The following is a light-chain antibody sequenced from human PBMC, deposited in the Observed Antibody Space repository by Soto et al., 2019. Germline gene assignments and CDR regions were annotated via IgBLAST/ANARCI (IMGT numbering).Light chain of an antibody. Sequence: QSVLAQPASVSGSPGQSITISCTGTSSDFGSYKFVSWYQHHPGTVPKVIIYETSKRPSGVSDRFSGSKSGNTASLTISGLQAEDEADYYCFSFTSTNTHVFGSGTKVTVL. V-gene: IGLV2-23*01. CDR2: ETS. CDR1: SSDFGSYKF. CDR3: FSFTSTNTHV. J-gene: IGLJ1*01.